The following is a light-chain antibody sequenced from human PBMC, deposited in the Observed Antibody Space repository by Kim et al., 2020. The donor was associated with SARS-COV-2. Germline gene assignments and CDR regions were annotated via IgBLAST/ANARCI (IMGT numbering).Light chain of an antibody. V-gene: IGKV3-20*01. CDR1: QSVSSSY. J-gene: IGKJ2*01. CDR2: GAS. CDR3: QQYCSSSYT. Sequence: EIVLTQSPGTLSLSPGERATLSCRASQSVSSSYLAWYQQKPGQAPRLLIYGASSRATGIPDRFSGSGSGTDFTLTISRLEPEDFAVYYCQQYCSSSYTFGQGTNLEI.